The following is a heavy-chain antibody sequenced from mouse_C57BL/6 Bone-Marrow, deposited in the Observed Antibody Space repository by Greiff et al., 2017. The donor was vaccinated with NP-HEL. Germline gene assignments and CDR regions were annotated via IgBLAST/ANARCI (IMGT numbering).Heavy chain of an antibody. CDR1: GYAFTNYL. CDR2: INPGSGGT. CDR3: AREMGLYGSSSDWYFDV. D-gene: IGHD1-1*01. V-gene: IGHV1-54*01. Sequence: QVQLQQSGAELVRPGTSVKVSCKASGYAFTNYLIAWVKQRPGQGLEWIGVINPGSGGTNYTEKFKGQATLTADKSSSTAYMQRRSLTSEDSAVYCCAREMGLYGSSSDWYFDVWGTGTTVTVSS. J-gene: IGHJ1*03.